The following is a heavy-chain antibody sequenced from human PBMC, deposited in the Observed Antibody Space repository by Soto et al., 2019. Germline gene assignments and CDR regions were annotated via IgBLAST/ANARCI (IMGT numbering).Heavy chain of an antibody. CDR3: ARDYYDSSGYSPGAFDI. Sequence: GGSLRLSCAASGFTFSSYGMHWVRQAPGKGLEWVAVISYDGSNKYYADSVKGRFTISRDNSKNTLYLQMNSLRAEDTAVYYCARDYYDSSGYSPGAFDIWGQGTMVTVSS. CDR2: ISYDGSNK. CDR1: GFTFSSYG. D-gene: IGHD3-22*01. V-gene: IGHV3-30*03. J-gene: IGHJ3*02.